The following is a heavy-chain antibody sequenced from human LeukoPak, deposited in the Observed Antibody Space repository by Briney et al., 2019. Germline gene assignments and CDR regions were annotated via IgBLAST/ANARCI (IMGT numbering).Heavy chain of an antibody. CDR1: GFSFSSYW. V-gene: IGHV3-30-3*01. CDR3: ASQYCSSTSCFYYYYYGMDV. D-gene: IGHD2-2*01. Sequence: GGSLRLSCVGSGFSFSSYWMSWVRQAPGKGLEWVAVISYDGSNKYYADSVKGRFTISRDNSKNTLYLQMNSLRAEDTAVYYCASQYCSSTSCFYYYYYGMDVWGQGTTVTVSS. CDR2: ISYDGSNK. J-gene: IGHJ6*02.